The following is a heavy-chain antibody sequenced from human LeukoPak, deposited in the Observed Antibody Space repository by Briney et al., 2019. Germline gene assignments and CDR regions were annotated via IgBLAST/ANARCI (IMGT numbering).Heavy chain of an antibody. D-gene: IGHD6-19*01. CDR3: ARVPSRYSSGWTFDY. V-gene: IGHV4-31*11. CDR2: IDYSGNT. J-gene: IGHJ4*02. CDR1: GSSISSGAYF. Sequence: SETLSLTCAVSGSSISSGAYFWSWIRQHPGKDLEWIGYIDYSGNTYYTPSLKSRATISLDASKNQFSLKLNSVTAADTAVYYCARVPSRYSSGWTFDYWGQGTLVTVSS.